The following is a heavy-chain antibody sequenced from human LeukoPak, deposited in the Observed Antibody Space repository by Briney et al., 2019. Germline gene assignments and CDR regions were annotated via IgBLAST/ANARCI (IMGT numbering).Heavy chain of an antibody. CDR3: AKDELGDGNRYYYGMDV. CDR2: ISGSGGST. J-gene: IGHJ6*02. CDR1: GFTFSSYA. D-gene: IGHD1-26*01. V-gene: IGHV3-23*01. Sequence: GGSLRLSCAASGFTFSSYAMSWVRQAPGKGLEWVSAISGSGGSTYYADSVKGRFTISRDNSKNTLYLQMNSLRAEDTAVYYCAKDELGDGNRYYYGMDVWGQGTTVTVSS.